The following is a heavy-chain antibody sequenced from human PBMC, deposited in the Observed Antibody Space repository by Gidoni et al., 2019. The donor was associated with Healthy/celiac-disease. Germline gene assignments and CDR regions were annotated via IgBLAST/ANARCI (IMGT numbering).Heavy chain of an antibody. D-gene: IGHD2-15*01. CDR2: ISSSSSYI. CDR3: ARGIGYCSGGSCYLDY. Sequence: EVQLVESGGGLVKPGGSLRLSCAASGFTFSSYSMNWVRQAPGKGLEWVSSISSSSSYIYYADSVKGRFTISRDNAKNSLYLQMNSLRAEDTAVYYCARGIGYCSGGSCYLDYWGQGTLVTVSS. J-gene: IGHJ4*02. V-gene: IGHV3-21*01. CDR1: GFTFSSYS.